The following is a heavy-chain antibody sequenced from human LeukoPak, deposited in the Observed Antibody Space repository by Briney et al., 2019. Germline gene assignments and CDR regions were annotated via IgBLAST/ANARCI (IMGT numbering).Heavy chain of an antibody. D-gene: IGHD6-19*01. CDR1: GGSMSPYH. Sequence: PSETLSLTCTVSGGSMSPYHWGWIRQPPGKGLEWTGYIYYSGSTNYNPSLKSRVTISVDTSKSQFSLKLSSVTAADTAIYYCARAVSGRFDYWGQGTLVTVSS. J-gene: IGHJ4*02. V-gene: IGHV4-59*08. CDR3: ARAVSGRFDY. CDR2: IYYSGST.